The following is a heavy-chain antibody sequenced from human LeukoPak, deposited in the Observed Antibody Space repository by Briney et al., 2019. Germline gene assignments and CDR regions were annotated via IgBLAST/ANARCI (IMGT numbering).Heavy chain of an antibody. V-gene: IGHV3-30*04. CDR1: GFTFSSYA. D-gene: IGHD6-13*01. CDR2: ISYDGSNI. Sequence: PGGSLRLSCAASGFTFSSYALHWVRQAPGKGLEWVAVISYDGSNIYYADSVRGRFTISRDNSKNTLYLQMNSLRAEDTAVYYCARVAAAGTSYYHCYMDVWGKGTTVTVSS. J-gene: IGHJ6*03. CDR3: ARVAAAGTSYYHCYMDV.